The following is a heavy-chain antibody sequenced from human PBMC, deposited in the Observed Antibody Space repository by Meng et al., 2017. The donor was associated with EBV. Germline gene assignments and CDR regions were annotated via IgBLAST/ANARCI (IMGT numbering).Heavy chain of an antibody. CDR2: VYSSGNS. J-gene: IGHJ4*02. CDR1: GASITSGSYF. D-gene: IGHD4-17*01. CDR3: ARGPHGDYGVDF. V-gene: IGHV4-30-4*01. Sequence: VQLQESGPGLVNPSPTLARTCAVAGASITSGSYFWSWIRQSPGKAPEWIGYVYSSGNSYYNPSLKSRVSISPDTSKNQFSLNLTSVTAADTAIYYCARGPHGDYGVDFWGQGTLVTVSS.